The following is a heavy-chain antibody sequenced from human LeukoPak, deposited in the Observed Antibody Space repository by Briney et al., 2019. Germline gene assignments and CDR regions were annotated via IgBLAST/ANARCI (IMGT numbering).Heavy chain of an antibody. D-gene: IGHD3-16*02. CDR2: IYYSGST. Sequence: SETLSLTCTVSGGYISNYYWSWLRQPPGKGLEWIGYIYYSGSTSNNPSLKSRVTISVDTSKNQFSLKLTSVTAADTAVYYCARGLGKLSFPFDYWGQGTLVTVSS. CDR1: GGYISNYY. V-gene: IGHV4-59*01. J-gene: IGHJ4*02. CDR3: ARGLGKLSFPFDY.